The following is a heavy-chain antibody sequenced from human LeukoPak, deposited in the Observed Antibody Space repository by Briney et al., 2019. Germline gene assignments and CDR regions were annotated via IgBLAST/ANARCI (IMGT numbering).Heavy chain of an antibody. Sequence: PGGSLRLSCAASGFTFSSYSMNWVRQAPGKGLEWVANIKQDGSEKYYVDSVKGRFTISRDNAKNSLYLQMNSLRAEDTAVYYCARDCSSTSCYLFDYWGQGTLVTVSS. CDR1: GFTFSSYS. V-gene: IGHV3-7*01. D-gene: IGHD2-2*01. CDR2: IKQDGSEK. CDR3: ARDCSSTSCYLFDY. J-gene: IGHJ4*02.